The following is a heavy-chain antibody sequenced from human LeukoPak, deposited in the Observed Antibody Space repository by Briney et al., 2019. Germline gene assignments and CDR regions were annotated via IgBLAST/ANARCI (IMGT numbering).Heavy chain of an antibody. CDR2: INHSGST. CDR1: GGSISSSSYY. CDR3: ARGGDIVVVVAATFDY. Sequence: SETLSLTCTVSGGSISSSSYYWGWIRQPPGKGLEWIGEINHSGSTNYNPSLKSRVTISVDTSKNQFSLKLSSVTAADTAVYYCARGGDIVVVVAATFDYWGQGTLVTVSS. D-gene: IGHD2-15*01. V-gene: IGHV4-39*07. J-gene: IGHJ4*02.